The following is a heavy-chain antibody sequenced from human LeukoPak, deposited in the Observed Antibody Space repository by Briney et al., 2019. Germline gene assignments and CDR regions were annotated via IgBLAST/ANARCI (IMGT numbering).Heavy chain of an antibody. CDR1: GFIFNYYY. J-gene: IGHJ4*02. D-gene: IGHD4-17*01. CDR2: ISRTGNTI. Sequence: GGSLRLSCTASGFIFNYYYMSWIRQTPGKGLEWLSYISRTGNTIYYRDSVKGRFTISRDNANNQLHLQMDNLRAEDTAVYFCARDLGSSTVTTAFDYWGQGTLVTVSS. CDR3: ARDLGSSTVTTAFDY. V-gene: IGHV3-11*01.